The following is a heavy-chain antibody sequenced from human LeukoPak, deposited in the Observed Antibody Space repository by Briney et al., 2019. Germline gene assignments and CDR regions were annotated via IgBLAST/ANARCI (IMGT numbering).Heavy chain of an antibody. D-gene: IGHD6-6*01. V-gene: IGHV4-59*01. Sequence: SETLSLTCTVSGGSLSSYYWTWIRQPPGKGLEWIGYIYYSGATNYNPSLKSRVTISLDTSKNQFSLKLSSVTAADTAIYYCARRVAVSPVYAFDIWGQGTMVTVSS. CDR2: IYYSGAT. J-gene: IGHJ3*02. CDR3: ARRVAVSPVYAFDI. CDR1: GGSLSSYY.